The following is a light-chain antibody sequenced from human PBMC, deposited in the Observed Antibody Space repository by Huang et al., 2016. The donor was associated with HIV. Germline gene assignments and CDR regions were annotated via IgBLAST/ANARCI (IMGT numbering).Light chain of an antibody. CDR2: GAS. J-gene: IGKJ1*01. Sequence: EIVMTQSPGTLIVSPGERATLSCRASQSVSSNLAWYQQKPGQTPRLLIYGASTRATGIPARVSGSGSGTEFTLTISSLQSEDFGVYYCHQYTKWPSWTFGQGTKVEIK. CDR3: HQYTKWPSWT. V-gene: IGKV3-15*01. CDR1: QSVSSN.